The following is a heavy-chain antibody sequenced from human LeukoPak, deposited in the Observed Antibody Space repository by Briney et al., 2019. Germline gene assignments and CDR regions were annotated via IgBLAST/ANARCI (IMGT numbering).Heavy chain of an antibody. CDR1: EFSVSGNY. CDR3: AKEWTVVPAASLGY. J-gene: IGHJ4*02. CDR2: IYRDGST. V-gene: IGHV3-53*01. Sequence: GGSLRLSCAASEFSVSGNYMNWVRQPPGKGLEWVSLIYRDGSTFYADSVRGRFTISRDNSKNTLYLQMSSLRAEDTAVYYCAKEWTVVPAASLGYWGQGTLVTVSS. D-gene: IGHD2-2*01.